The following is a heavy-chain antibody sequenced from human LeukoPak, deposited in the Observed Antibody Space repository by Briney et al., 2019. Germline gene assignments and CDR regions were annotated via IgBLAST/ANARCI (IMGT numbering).Heavy chain of an antibody. CDR1: GGSFSGYY. J-gene: IGHJ4*02. Sequence: SETLSLTCAVYGGSFSGYYWSWIRQPPGKGLEWIGEINHSGSTNYNPSLKSRVTISVDTSKNQFSLKLSSVTAADTALYYCARNSGNFDYWGQGTLVTVSS. CDR2: INHSGST. V-gene: IGHV4-34*01. D-gene: IGHD2-21*01. CDR3: ARNSGNFDY.